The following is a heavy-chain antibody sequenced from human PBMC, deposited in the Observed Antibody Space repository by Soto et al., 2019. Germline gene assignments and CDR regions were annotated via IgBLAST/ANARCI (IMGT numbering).Heavy chain of an antibody. CDR1: GGSISSYY. J-gene: IGHJ4*02. CDR3: ARERRDGYKHYFDY. Sequence: QVQLQESGPGLVKPSETLSLMCTVSGGSISSYYWSWIRQPPGKGLEWIGYIYYSGSTNYNPSLNSRVTXSVXTXRNQFSLKLSSVTAADTAVYYCARERRDGYKHYFDYWGQGTLVTVSS. V-gene: IGHV4-59*01. D-gene: IGHD5-12*01. CDR2: IYYSGST.